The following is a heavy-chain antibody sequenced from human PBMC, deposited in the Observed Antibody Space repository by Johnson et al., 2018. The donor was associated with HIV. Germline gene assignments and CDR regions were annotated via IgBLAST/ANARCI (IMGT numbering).Heavy chain of an antibody. CDR1: GFTFSSYG. CDR2: IRYDGSNK. V-gene: IGHV3-30*02. D-gene: IGHD6-6*01. Sequence: QVQLVESGGGVVQPGGSLRLSCAASGFTFSSYGMYWVRQAPGKGLEWVAFIRYDGSNKYYADSVKGRFTISRDNSKNTLYVQMNSLRAEDTAVYYCAKDCQWGSSTQGAFDIGGQGTMVTVSS. CDR3: AKDCQWGSSTQGAFDI. J-gene: IGHJ3*02.